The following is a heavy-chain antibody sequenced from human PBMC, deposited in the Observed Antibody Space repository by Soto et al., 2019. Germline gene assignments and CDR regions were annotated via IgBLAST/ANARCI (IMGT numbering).Heavy chain of an antibody. CDR3: ARAHEGELYFDY. CDR2: IFSGGTT. CDR1: GFTVSRNY. Sequence: EVQLVESGGGLVQPGGSLRLSCAASGFTVSRNYMSWVRQAPGKGLEWVSVIFSGGTTYYADSVKGRFTISRDNSKNTLYLQINSLRGEDTAVYCCARAHEGELYFDYWGQGTLVTVSS. V-gene: IGHV3-66*01. J-gene: IGHJ4*02. D-gene: IGHD1-7*01.